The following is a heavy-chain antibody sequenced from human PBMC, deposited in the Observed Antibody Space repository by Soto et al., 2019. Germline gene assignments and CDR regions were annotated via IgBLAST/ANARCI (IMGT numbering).Heavy chain of an antibody. CDR3: ARGGVPAALNYYYYYYMDV. CDR1: GGSISSYY. J-gene: IGHJ6*03. V-gene: IGHV4-59*01. Sequence: PSETLSLTCTVSGGSISSYYWSWIRQPPGKGLEWIGYIYYSGSTNYNPSLKSRVTISVDTSKNQFSLKLSSVTAADTAVYYCARGGVPAALNYYYYYYMDVWGEGTTVTVSS. D-gene: IGHD2-2*01. CDR2: IYYSGST.